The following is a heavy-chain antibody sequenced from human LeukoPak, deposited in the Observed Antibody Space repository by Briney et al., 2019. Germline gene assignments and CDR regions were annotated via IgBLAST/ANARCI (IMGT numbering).Heavy chain of an antibody. D-gene: IGHD6-13*01. J-gene: IGHJ4*02. CDR1: GVTFSNFA. CDR2: IVGSSST. V-gene: IGHV3-21*01. CDR3: ARVGSIAAAGTPDY. Sequence: GGSLRLSCAASGVTFSNFAMTWVRQAPGKGLEWVSSIVGSSSTYYADSLKGRFTISRDNAKNSLYLQMNSLRAEDTAVYYCARVGSIAAAGTPDYWGQGTLVTVSS.